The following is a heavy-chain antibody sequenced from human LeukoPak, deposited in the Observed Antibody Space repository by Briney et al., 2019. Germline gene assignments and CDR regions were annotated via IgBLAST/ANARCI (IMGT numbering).Heavy chain of an antibody. J-gene: IGHJ3*02. Sequence: ASVKVSCKASGYTFTGYKMHWVRQAPGQGLEWMGWINPNSGDTNFAQKFQGRVTMTRDTSISTAYMEVSGLRSDDTAVYYCARERYCSGGSCYEVTDHDAFDIWGQGTMVTVSS. CDR3: ARERYCSGGSCYEVTDHDAFDI. CDR2: INPNSGDT. D-gene: IGHD2-15*01. CDR1: GYTFTGYK. V-gene: IGHV1-2*02.